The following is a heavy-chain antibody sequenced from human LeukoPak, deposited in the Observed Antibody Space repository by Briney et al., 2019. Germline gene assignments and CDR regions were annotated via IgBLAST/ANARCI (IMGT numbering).Heavy chain of an antibody. J-gene: IGHJ4*02. CDR3: AKYGTSGWVIDY. Sequence: SGTLSLTCTVSGGSIGTNYWTWIRQPPGKGLEYIGYIYYTGATNYNPSLKSRVTMSVDTSKNQFSLRLSSVTAAGTAVYFCAKYGTSGWVIDYWGQGTLVTVSS. CDR2: IYYTGAT. D-gene: IGHD6-19*01. CDR1: GGSIGTNY. V-gene: IGHV4-59*08.